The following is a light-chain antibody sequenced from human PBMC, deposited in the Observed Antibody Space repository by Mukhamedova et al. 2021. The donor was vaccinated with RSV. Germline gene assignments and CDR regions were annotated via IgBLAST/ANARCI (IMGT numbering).Light chain of an antibody. CDR3: QSYDSDNRV. CDR2: EHN. V-gene: IGLV6-57*01. J-gene: IGLJ3*02. Sequence: GAIAGNYVQWYQQRPGSSPTTVIYEHNQRPSGVPDRFSVSIDSSSNSASLTISGLETGDEADYYCQSYDSDNRVFGGGTKLTVL. CDR1: GAIAGNY.